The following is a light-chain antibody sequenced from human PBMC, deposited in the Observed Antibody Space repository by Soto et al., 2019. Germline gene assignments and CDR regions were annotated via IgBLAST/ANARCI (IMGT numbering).Light chain of an antibody. CDR1: SSDVGSYNR. CDR2: EVT. V-gene: IGLV2-18*02. J-gene: IGLJ1*01. Sequence: QSVLTQPPSVSGSPGQSVTISCTGTSSDVGSYNRVSWYQQPPGTAPKLMIYEVTNRPSGVPDRFSGSKSGNTASLTISGLQAEVEADYYSSSYTSISTYVLGTGTMVTVL. CDR3: SSYTSISTYV.